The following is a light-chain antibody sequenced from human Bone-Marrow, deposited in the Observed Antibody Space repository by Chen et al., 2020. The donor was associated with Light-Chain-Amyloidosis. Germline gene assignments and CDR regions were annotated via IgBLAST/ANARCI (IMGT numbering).Light chain of an antibody. CDR2: EIT. CDR3: SSCTITNTWI. V-gene: IGLV2-14*01. CDR1: SSAVGGYNY. J-gene: IGLJ2*01. Sequence: QSALTQPASVSGSPGQSITITCTGTSSAVGGYNYFPWYQQHPGKAPKLMIYEITNLPSGISIRFSCSKSGNTASLTISGLQDEDEADYYCSSCTITNTWIFGGGTKLTVL.